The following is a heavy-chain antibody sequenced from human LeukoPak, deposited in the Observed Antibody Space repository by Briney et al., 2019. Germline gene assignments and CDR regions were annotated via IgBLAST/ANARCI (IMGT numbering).Heavy chain of an antibody. CDR3: ARDDLAAHNWFDP. CDR2: IYYSGST. V-gene: IGHV4-59*12. CDR1: GGSISSYY. J-gene: IGHJ5*02. D-gene: IGHD6-19*01. Sequence: SSETLSLTCTVSGGSISSYYWSWIRQPPGKGLEWIGYIYYSGSTNYNPSLKSRVTISVDTSKNQFSLKLSSVTAADTAVYYCARDDLAAHNWFDPWGQGTLVTVSS.